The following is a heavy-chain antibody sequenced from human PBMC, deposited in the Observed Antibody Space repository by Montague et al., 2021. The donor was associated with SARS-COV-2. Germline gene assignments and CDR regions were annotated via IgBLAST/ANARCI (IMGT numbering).Heavy chain of an antibody. CDR2: IDWDDDK. J-gene: IGHJ4*02. V-gene: IGHV2-70*01. Sequence: PALVKPTQTLTLTCTFSGFSLSTSGMCVSWIRQPPGKALEWLALIDWDDDKYHSTSLKTRLTISKDTSKNQVVFTMTNMDPVDTATYYCARIRDYDILTGSYSGFDYWGQGTLVTVSS. CDR1: GFSLSTSGMC. D-gene: IGHD3-9*01. CDR3: ARIRDYDILTGSYSGFDY.